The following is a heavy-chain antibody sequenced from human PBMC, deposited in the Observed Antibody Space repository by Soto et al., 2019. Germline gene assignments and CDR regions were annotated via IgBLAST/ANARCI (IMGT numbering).Heavy chain of an antibody. CDR3: AKPELGYCSGGSCYRRD. CDR1: GFTFSSYG. D-gene: IGHD2-15*01. Sequence: QVQLVESGGGVVQPGRSLRLSCAASGFTFSSYGMHWVRQAPGKGLEWGAVISYDGSNKYYADSVKGRFTISRDNSKNTLYLQMNSLRAEDTAVYYCAKPELGYCSGGSCYRRDWGQGTLVTVSS. CDR2: ISYDGSNK. V-gene: IGHV3-30*18. J-gene: IGHJ4*02.